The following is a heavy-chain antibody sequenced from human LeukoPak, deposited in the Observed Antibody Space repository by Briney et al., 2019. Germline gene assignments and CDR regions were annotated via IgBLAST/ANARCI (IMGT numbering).Heavy chain of an antibody. D-gene: IGHD1-7*01. Sequence: PSETLSLTCTVSGGSISSSSYYWGWIRQPPGKGLEWIGSIYYSGSTYYNPSLKSRVTISVDTSKNQFSLKLSSVTAADTAVYYCARVSNSNWFDPWGQGTLVTVSS. CDR2: IYYSGST. CDR1: GGSISSSSYY. J-gene: IGHJ5*02. CDR3: ARVSNSNWFDP. V-gene: IGHV4-39*07.